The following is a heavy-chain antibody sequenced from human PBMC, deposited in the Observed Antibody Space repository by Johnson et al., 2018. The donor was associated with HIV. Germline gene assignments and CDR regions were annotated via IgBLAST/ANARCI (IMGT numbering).Heavy chain of an antibody. D-gene: IGHD5-18*01. CDR3: ARWIQLWVAFDI. J-gene: IGHJ3*02. CDR1: GFTFSSYA. Sequence: QEQLVESGGGVVQPGRSLRLSCGASGFTFSSYAMHWVRQAPGKGLEWVAVISYDGSTYYADSVKGRFTISRDNSKNTLYLQMNSLRAEDTAVYYCARWIQLWVAFDIWGQGTMVTVSS. V-gene: IGHV3-30-3*02. CDR2: ISYDGST.